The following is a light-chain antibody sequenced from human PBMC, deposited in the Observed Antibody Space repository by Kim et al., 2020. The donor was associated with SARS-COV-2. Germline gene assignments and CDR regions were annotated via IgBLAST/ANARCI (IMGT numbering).Light chain of an antibody. J-gene: IGLJ3*02. V-gene: IGLV1-44*01. Sequence: ELTQPPSASGTPGQRVTISCSGGRSNIGPNTVNWYQQVPGTAPRLLMHNNDQRPSGVPDRFSGSKSGTSASLDISGLQPEDDADYYCATWDDGLSSPVFGGGTQLTVL. CDR1: RSNIGPNT. CDR2: NND. CDR3: ATWDDGLSSPV.